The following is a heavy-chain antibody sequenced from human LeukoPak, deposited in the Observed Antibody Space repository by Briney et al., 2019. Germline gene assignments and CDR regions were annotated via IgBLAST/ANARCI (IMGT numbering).Heavy chain of an antibody. D-gene: IGHD3-10*01. CDR1: GYTFTSYY. J-gene: IGHJ4*02. Sequence: ASVKVSCKASGYTFTSYYMHWVRQATGQGLEWMGWMNPNSGNTGYAQKFQGRVTITRNTSISTAYMELSSLRSEDTAVYYCARGYYGSGSSIDYWGQGTLVTVSS. V-gene: IGHV1-8*03. CDR2: MNPNSGNT. CDR3: ARGYYGSGSSIDY.